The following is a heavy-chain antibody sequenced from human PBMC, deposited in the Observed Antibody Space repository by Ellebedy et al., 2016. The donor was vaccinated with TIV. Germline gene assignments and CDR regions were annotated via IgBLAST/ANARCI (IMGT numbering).Heavy chain of an antibody. Sequence: SETLSLXCTVSGDSISSTSYSWAWIRQPPGKGLEYIASISYSGATYYNPSLKSRVTIFVGTSKNQFSLNLNSVTAADTAVYYCTRPGDTFDYWGQGTLVTVSS. CDR1: GDSISSTSYS. V-gene: IGHV4-39*01. D-gene: IGHD3-10*01. J-gene: IGHJ4*02. CDR2: ISYSGAT. CDR3: TRPGDTFDY.